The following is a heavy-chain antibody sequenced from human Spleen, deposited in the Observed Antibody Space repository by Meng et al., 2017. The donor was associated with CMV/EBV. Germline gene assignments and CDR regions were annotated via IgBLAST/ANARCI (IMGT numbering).Heavy chain of an antibody. CDR3: AREGYTGYDSDFDY. CDR1: FPFSASA. D-gene: IGHD5-12*01. V-gene: IGHV3-73*01. CDR2: IRSKVNSYVT. J-gene: IGHJ4*02. Sequence: FPFSASAMHWVRHAPGKGLQWVGRIRSKVNSYVTAYTESVKGRFTISRDDSKNTAYLQMNSLKTEDTAVYYCAREGYTGYDSDFDYWGQGTLVTVSS.